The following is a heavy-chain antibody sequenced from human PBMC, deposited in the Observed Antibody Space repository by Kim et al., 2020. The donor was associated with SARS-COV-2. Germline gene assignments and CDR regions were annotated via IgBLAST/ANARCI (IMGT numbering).Heavy chain of an antibody. Sequence: GGSLRLSCAASGFTFSSYAMHWVRQAPGKGLEWVAVISYDGSNKYYADSVKGRFTISRDNSKNTLYLQMNSLRAEDTAVYYCASARLSGSFHLADFDYWGQGTLVTVSS. D-gene: IGHD1-26*01. J-gene: IGHJ4*02. CDR2: ISYDGSNK. V-gene: IGHV3-30*04. CDR3: ASARLSGSFHLADFDY. CDR1: GFTFSSYA.